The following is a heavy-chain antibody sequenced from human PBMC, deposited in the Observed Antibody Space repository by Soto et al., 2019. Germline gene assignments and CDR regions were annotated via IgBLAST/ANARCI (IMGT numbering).Heavy chain of an antibody. V-gene: IGHV1-69*12. Sequence: QVQLVQSGAEVKKPGSSVKVSCKASRGTFSSYAISWVRQAPGQGLEWLGGIIPIFGTANYAQKFQGRVTITADESTSTAYMELSSLRAEDTAVYYCARLGRLVGAGDYWCQGTLVTVSS. J-gene: IGHJ4*02. D-gene: IGHD2-15*01. CDR2: IIPIFGTA. CDR3: ARLGRLVGAGDY. CDR1: RGTFSSYA.